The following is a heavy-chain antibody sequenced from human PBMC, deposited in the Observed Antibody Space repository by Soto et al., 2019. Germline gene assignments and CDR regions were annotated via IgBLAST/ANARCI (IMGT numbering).Heavy chain of an antibody. V-gene: IGHV3-23*01. CDR3: AKDASMTTVTPLPEGYFDY. CDR2: ISGSGGST. J-gene: IGHJ4*02. D-gene: IGHD4-17*01. CDR1: GFTFSSYA. Sequence: EVQLLESGGGLVQPGGSLRLFCAASGFTFSSYAMSWVRQAPGKGLEWVSAISGSGGSTYYADSVKGRFTISRDNSKNTLYLQMNSLRAEDTAVYYCAKDASMTTVTPLPEGYFDYWRQGTLFTVSS.